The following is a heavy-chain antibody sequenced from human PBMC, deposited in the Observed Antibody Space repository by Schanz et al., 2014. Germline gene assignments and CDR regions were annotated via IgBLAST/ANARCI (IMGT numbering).Heavy chain of an antibody. CDR2: IIHDGRT. D-gene: IGHD2-2*01. V-gene: IGHV4-4*02. Sequence: QVQLQESGPGLVKPSGTLSLTCAVSGVSISSTNWWHWVRQSPGKGLEWLGEIIHDGRTNYNPSRGSRVTIPLDKSENQFSLELPSGTAADTALYFCARVKQGCSDTSCVLDPWGQGTLVTVSS. CDR1: GVSISSTNW. J-gene: IGHJ5*02. CDR3: ARVKQGCSDTSCVLDP.